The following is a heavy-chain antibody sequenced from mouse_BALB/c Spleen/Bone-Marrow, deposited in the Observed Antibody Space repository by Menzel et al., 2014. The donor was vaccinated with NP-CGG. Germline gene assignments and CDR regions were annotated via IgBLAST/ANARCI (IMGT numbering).Heavy chain of an antibody. J-gene: IGHJ4*01. D-gene: IGHD2-4*01. Sequence: EVKLVESGPELVKPGASVKMSCKASGYTFTGYVMHWVKQKPGQGLEWIGYINPYSDGTKYNEKFKGKATLTSDKSSSTAYMELSSLTSEDSAVYYCAREGGLRREDYYVMDYWGQGTSVTVSS. CDR2: INPYSDGT. CDR3: AREGGLRREDYYVMDY. CDR1: GYTFTGYV. V-gene: IGHV1-14*01.